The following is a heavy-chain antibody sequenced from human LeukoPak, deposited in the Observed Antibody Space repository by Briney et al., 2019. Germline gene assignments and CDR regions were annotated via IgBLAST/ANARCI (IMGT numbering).Heavy chain of an antibody. V-gene: IGHV1-2*02. J-gene: IGHJ4*02. CDR1: GYTFTGYY. CDR3: ARDLYYDSSGSPDY. Sequence: ASVKVSCKASGYTFTGYYMHWVRQAPRQGLEWMGWINPNSGGTNYAQKFQGRVTMTRDTSISTAYMELSRLRSDDTAVYYCARDLYYDSSGSPDYWGQGTLVTVSS. D-gene: IGHD3-22*01. CDR2: INPNSGGT.